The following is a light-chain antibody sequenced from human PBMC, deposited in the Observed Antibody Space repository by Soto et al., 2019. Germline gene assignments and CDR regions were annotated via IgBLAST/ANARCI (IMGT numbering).Light chain of an antibody. V-gene: IGLV2-11*01. CDR2: DVS. CDR1: SSDVGGCNY. Sequence: QSVLAQPRSVSGSPGQSVSISCTGTSSDVGGCNYVSWYQQHPGKAPKVIIYDVSKRPSGVPDRFSGSKSGNTASLTISGLQSEDEADYYCCSYAGRYIYVFGTGTKVTVL. CDR3: CSYAGRYIYV. J-gene: IGLJ1*01.